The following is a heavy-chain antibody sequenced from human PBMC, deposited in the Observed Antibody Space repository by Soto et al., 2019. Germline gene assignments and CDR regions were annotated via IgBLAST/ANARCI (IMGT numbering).Heavy chain of an antibody. J-gene: IGHJ4*02. CDR2: IFDSGTT. Sequence: PSETLSLTCAVSGGSISSGGYSWSWIRQPPGKGLEWIGHIFDSGTTYTNPSLRSQVAISLDTSKNQFSLNLSSVTAADTAVYYCARLGGYYQAFDSWGQGTLVTVS. CDR1: GGSISSGGYS. V-gene: IGHV4-30-2*05. D-gene: IGHD3-22*01. CDR3: ARLGGYYQAFDS.